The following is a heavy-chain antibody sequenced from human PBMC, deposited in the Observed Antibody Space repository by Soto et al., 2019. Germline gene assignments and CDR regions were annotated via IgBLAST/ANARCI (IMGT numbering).Heavy chain of an antibody. V-gene: IGHV4-59*01. CDR2: IYYSGST. CDR3: ARGIYSFLNYFDY. J-gene: IGHJ4*02. D-gene: IGHD3-3*01. Sequence: PSETLSLTCTVSGGSISSYYWSWIRQPPGKGLEWIGYIYYSGSTNYNPSLKSRVTISVDTSKNQFSLKLSAVTAADTAVYYCARGIYSFLNYFDYWGQGTLVTVS. CDR1: GGSISSYY.